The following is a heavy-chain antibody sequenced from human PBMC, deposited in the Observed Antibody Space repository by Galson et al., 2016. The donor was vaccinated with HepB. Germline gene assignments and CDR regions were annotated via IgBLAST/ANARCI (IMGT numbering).Heavy chain of an antibody. D-gene: IGHD2/OR15-2a*01. CDR1: GDSLSTSTYY. V-gene: IGHV4-39*01. CDR3: ARHKRSVYESDS. J-gene: IGHJ4*02. CDR2: VYSGGNP. Sequence: SETLSLTCTISGDSLSTSTYYWAWIRQTPGKGLGYIGTVYSGGNPYYNPSLESRVTISVDTSKNQFSLNLGSVTAADTAVYFCARHKRSVYESDSWGQGTLVTVSS.